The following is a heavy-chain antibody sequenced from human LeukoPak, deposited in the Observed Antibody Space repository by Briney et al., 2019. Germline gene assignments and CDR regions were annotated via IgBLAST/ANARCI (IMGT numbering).Heavy chain of an antibody. CDR3: ARGLLVPAAFKPT. CDR2: INHSGST. CDR1: GGSFSGYY. V-gene: IGHV4-34*01. D-gene: IGHD2-2*01. Sequence: SETLSLTCAVYGGSFSGYYWSWIRQPPGKGLEWIGEINHSGSTNYNPSLKSRVTISVGTSKNQFSLKLSSVTAEDTAVYYCARGLLVPAAFKPTWGQGTLVTVSS. J-gene: IGHJ5*02.